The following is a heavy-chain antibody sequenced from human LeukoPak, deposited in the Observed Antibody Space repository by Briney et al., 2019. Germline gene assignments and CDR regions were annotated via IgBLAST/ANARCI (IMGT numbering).Heavy chain of an antibody. V-gene: IGHV3-33*01. D-gene: IGHD5-18*01. J-gene: IGHJ4*02. CDR1: GFTFSSYG. CDR3: ARDSGGGGYSYGSGDY. CDR2: IWYDGSNK. Sequence: GGSLRLSCAASGFTFSSYGMHWVRQAPGKGLEWVAVIWYDGSNKYYAESVKGRFTISRDNSKNTLYLQMNSLRAEDTAVYYCARDSGGGGYSYGSGDYWGQGTLVTVSS.